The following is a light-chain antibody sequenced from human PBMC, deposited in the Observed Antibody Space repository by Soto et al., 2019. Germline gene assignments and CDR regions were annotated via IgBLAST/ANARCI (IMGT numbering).Light chain of an antibody. J-gene: IGKJ5*01. V-gene: IGKV3-20*01. CDR3: QQYNNWPFS. CDR1: ESVSSRY. Sequence: IMLTQSPGTLSLSKRERATLSCRASESVSSRYLAWYQQKPGQAPRLLIYGASSRATGIPDRFSGSGSGTDFTLTISGLQSEDSAVYFCQQYNNWPFSFGQGTRLE. CDR2: GAS.